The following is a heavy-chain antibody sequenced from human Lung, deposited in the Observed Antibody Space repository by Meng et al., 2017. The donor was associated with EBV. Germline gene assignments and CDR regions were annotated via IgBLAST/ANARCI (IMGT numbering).Heavy chain of an antibody. CDR2: ISAYNGNT. CDR1: GYTCTSYG. J-gene: IGHJ4*02. CDR3: ARRTIGYSSGWTFDY. Sequence: QVQLVQSGAGVKKPGASGKVSCKASGYTCTSYGISWVRQAPGQGLEWMGWISAYNGNTNYAQKLQGRVTMTTDTSTSTAYMELRSLRSDDTAVYYCARRTIGYSSGWTFDYWGQGTLVTVSS. D-gene: IGHD6-19*01. V-gene: IGHV1-18*01.